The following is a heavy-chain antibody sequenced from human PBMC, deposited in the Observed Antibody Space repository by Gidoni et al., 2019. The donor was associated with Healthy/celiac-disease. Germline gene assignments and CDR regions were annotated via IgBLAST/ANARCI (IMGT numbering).Heavy chain of an antibody. D-gene: IGHD3-3*01. V-gene: IGHV1-46*01. Sequence: QVQLVQSGAEVKKPGASVKDSCKSSVYTFTSSYMHWVRKAPGKGLEWMGIINPSGGRISYAQKFQGRVTMTRDTSTSTVYMELSSLRSEDTAVYYCARDRPTYDFWSGEIDYWGQGTLITVSS. J-gene: IGHJ4*02. CDR2: INPSGGRI. CDR3: ARDRPTYDFWSGEIDY. CDR1: VYTFTSSY.